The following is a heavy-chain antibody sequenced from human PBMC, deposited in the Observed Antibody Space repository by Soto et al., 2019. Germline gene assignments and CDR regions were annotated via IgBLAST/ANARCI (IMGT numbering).Heavy chain of an antibody. Sequence: SETLSLTCPVSGGSISSSSYYWGWIRQPPGKGLEWIGSIYYSGSTYYNPSLKSRVTISVDTSKNQFSLKLSSVTAADTAVYYCARQGSITIFGVVIAYNWFDPWGQGTLVTVSS. J-gene: IGHJ5*02. D-gene: IGHD3-3*01. CDR3: ARQGSITIFGVVIAYNWFDP. CDR1: GGSISSSSYY. CDR2: IYYSGST. V-gene: IGHV4-39*01.